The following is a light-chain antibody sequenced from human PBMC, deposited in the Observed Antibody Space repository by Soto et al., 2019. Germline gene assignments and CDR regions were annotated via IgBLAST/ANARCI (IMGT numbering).Light chain of an antibody. J-gene: IGKJ2*01. CDR2: AAS. V-gene: IGKV1-27*01. CDR3: QNCFTVPYT. CDR1: QDISSY. Sequence: DIQMTQSPSSLSASVGDRVTITCRASQDISSYLAWYQQKPGKVPKLLIYAASNLQSGVPSGFSGSGSGTHFTFTITSLQPEDIGTYYCQNCFTVPYTFGQGTKVDI.